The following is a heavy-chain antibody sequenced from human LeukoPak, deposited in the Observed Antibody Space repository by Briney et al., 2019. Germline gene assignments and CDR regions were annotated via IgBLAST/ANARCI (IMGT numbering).Heavy chain of an antibody. D-gene: IGHD3-22*01. CDR1: GASTDRRFSTNSYY. CDR3: APNSSGSALDY. Sequence: PSETLSLTCTVSGASTDRRFSTNSYYWRWIRQFPGKGLEWIGNIYNIGSVTYKPSLRSRVTMSMDMSKKQLSLRLTSVTAADTAVYFCAPNSSGSALDYWGQGILVTVSS. V-gene: IGHV4-61*05. CDR2: IYNIGSV. J-gene: IGHJ4*02.